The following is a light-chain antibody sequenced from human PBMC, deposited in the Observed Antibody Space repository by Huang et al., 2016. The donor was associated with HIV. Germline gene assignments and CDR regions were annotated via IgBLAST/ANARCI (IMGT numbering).Light chain of an antibody. CDR2: GAS. J-gene: IGKJ5*01. Sequence: DIQMTQSPSSLSASVGDTVTITCRASRSINSHLNWYQQRPGRAPTLLIYGASNLQSGVQSRFRGSGSATDYTLRISSLQPEDFATYFCQQSYSSHTFGQGTRLEIK. V-gene: IGKV1-39*01. CDR3: QQSYSSHT. CDR1: RSINSH.